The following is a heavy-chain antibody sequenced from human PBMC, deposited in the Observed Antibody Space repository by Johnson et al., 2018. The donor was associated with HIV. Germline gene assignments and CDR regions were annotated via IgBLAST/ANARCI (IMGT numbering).Heavy chain of an antibody. CDR2: IQYDGSNK. CDR3: ANETRDSRSAFDI. V-gene: IGHV3-30*02. J-gene: IGHJ3*02. CDR1: GFTFSSYG. D-gene: IGHD3-22*01. Sequence: QVQLVESGGGVVQPGGSLRLSCVASGFTFSSYGIPWVRQAPCKGLEWLTFIQYDGSNKYSTESVKGRFTIARDNSKQSVHLQMNSLRIEATAVDFCANETRDSRSAFDIWGQGTMVTVSS.